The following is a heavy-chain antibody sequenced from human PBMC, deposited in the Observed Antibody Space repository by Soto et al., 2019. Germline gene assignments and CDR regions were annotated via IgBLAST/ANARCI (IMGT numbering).Heavy chain of an antibody. D-gene: IGHD6-6*01. CDR1: GFTFSSSG. CDR2: ISSSSSYI. CDR3: ARERSSSSGPFAY. J-gene: IGHJ4*02. V-gene: IGHV3-21*01. Sequence: PGGSLRLSCAASGFTFSSSGMTWVRQTPGKGLEWVSSISSSSSYIYYTDSVKGRFTISRDNAKNSLYLQMNSLRAEDTAVYYCARERSSSSGPFAYWGQGTLVTVSS.